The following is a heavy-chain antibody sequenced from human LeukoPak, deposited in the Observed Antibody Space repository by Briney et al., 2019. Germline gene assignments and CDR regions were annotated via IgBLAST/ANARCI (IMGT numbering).Heavy chain of an antibody. J-gene: IGHJ4*02. Sequence: GGSLRLSCAASGFIFSSYWMTWVRQAPGKGLEWVANIKQDGNEKYYVDSVRGRFTISRDNAKNSLYLQMSSLRAEDTAVYYCARVRGSFYFDYWGQGTLVTASS. CDR3: ARVRGSFYFDY. CDR2: IKQDGNEK. V-gene: IGHV3-7*01. CDR1: GFIFSSYW. D-gene: IGHD1-26*01.